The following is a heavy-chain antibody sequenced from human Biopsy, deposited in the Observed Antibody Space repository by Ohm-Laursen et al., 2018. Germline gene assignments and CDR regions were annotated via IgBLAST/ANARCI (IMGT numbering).Heavy chain of an antibody. CDR3: ARDKDSNGGDTLDY. D-gene: IGHD3-16*01. CDR2: IIPIPNVA. CDR1: GYTFTSYD. V-gene: IGHV1-69*10. Sequence: SVKVSCKASGYTFTSYDISWVRQAPGQGLEWMGGIIPIPNVATYAQKFQGRITITADESTSTAYMELSSLTSDDTAVYYCARDKDSNGGDTLDYWGQGALITVSS. J-gene: IGHJ4*02.